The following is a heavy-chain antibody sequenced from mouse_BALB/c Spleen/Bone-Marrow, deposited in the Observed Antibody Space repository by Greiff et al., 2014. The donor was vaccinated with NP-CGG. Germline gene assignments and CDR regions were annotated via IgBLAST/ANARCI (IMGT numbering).Heavy chain of an antibody. CDR3: ARWLLRYYAMDD. D-gene: IGHD2-3*01. Sequence: QVHVKQSGAELVKPGASVKLSCKASGYTFTSYWMHWVKQRPGQGPEWIGEIDPSDSYTNYNQKFKGKATLTVDKSSSTAYMQLSSLTSEDSAVYFCARWLLRYYAMDDWGQGTSVTVSS. V-gene: IGHV1-69*02. J-gene: IGHJ4*01. CDR1: GYTFTSYW. CDR2: IDPSDSYT.